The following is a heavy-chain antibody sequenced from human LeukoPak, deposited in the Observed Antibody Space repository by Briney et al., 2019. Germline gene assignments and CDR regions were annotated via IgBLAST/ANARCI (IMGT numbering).Heavy chain of an antibody. Sequence: GGSLRLSCAASGFTFSSYAMHWVRQAPGKGLEWVAVISYDGSNKYYADSVKGRFTISRDNSKNTLYLQMNSLRAEDTAVYYCAKDQWDSSGYYPLFDYWGQGTLVTVSS. J-gene: IGHJ4*02. V-gene: IGHV3-30-3*01. CDR2: ISYDGSNK. CDR3: AKDQWDSSGYYPLFDY. D-gene: IGHD3-22*01. CDR1: GFTFSSYA.